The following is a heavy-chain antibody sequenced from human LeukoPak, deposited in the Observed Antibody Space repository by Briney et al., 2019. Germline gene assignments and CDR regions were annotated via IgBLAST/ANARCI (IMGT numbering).Heavy chain of an antibody. Sequence: ASVKVSCKASGYTFTSYGISWVRQAPGQGLEWMGWISAYNGNTNYAQKLQGRVTMTTDTSTSTAYMELRSLRSDDTAVYYCARKKSGYDYNCYYYYMDVWGKGTTVTISS. CDR2: ISAYNGNT. D-gene: IGHD5-12*01. CDR1: GYTFTSYG. V-gene: IGHV1-18*01. J-gene: IGHJ6*03. CDR3: ARKKSGYDYNCYYYYMDV.